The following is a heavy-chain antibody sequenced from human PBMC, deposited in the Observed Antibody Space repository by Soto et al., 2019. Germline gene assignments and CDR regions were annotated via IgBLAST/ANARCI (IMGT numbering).Heavy chain of an antibody. CDR2: IYYSGST. D-gene: IGHD5-18*01. J-gene: IGHJ5*02. CDR1: GGSISSRTFY. CDR3: AKVFEYNYGYFRWFAP. Sequence: SETLSLTCTGSGGSISSRTFYWGCIRQPPGKGLEWIGSIYYSGSTYHNPSLKSRVTISVDTSKSQFSLNLSSVTAADTAVYYCAKVFEYNYGYFRWFAPWGQGTLVPVSS. V-gene: IGHV4-39*07.